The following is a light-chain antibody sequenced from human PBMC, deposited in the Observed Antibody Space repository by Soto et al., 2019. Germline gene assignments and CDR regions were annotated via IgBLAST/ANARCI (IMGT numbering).Light chain of an antibody. CDR3: CSYAGRYTFV. J-gene: IGLJ1*01. Sequence: QSALTQPRSVSGSPGQSVTISCTGTSSDLGGFNYVSWYQQHPGKVPKLMIHDVTKRPSGVPDRFSASKSGNTASLTISGRQAEDEADYYCCSYAGRYTFVFGSGTKVTVL. V-gene: IGLV2-11*01. CDR2: DVT. CDR1: SSDLGGFNY.